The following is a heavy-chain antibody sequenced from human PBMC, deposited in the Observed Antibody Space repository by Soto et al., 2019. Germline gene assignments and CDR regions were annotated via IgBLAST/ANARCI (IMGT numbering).Heavy chain of an antibody. CDR1: GFTVSSNY. CDR2: IYSGGST. CDR3: ARRIEDNWNWNYYYYGMDV. J-gene: IGHJ6*02. Sequence: PGGSLRLSXAASGFTVSSNYMSWVRQAPGKGLEWVSVIYSGGSTYYADSVKGRFTISRDNSKNTLYLQMNSLRAEDTAVYYCARRIEDNWNWNYYYYGMDVWGQGTTVTVSS. V-gene: IGHV3-53*01. D-gene: IGHD1-7*01.